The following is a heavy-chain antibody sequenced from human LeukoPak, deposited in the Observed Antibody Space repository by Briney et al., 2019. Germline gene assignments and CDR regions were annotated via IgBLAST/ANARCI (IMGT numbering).Heavy chain of an antibody. J-gene: IGHJ5*02. CDR2: ISGSGGST. V-gene: IGHV3-23*01. Sequence: GGSLRLSCAASGFTFSSYAMSWVRQAPGKGLEWVSAISGSGGSTYYADSVKGRSTISRDNAKNSLYLQMNSLRAEDTALYYCAKDLGIAAPGPKEDPWGQGTLVTVSS. CDR1: GFTFSSYA. CDR3: AKDLGIAAPGPKEDP. D-gene: IGHD6-13*01.